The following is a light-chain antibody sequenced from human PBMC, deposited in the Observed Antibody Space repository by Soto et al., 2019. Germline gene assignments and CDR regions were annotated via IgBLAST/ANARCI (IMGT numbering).Light chain of an antibody. CDR1: SSDVGGYNY. CDR2: EVS. J-gene: IGLJ1*01. V-gene: IGLV2-14*01. CDR3: SSYTSTSTLV. Sequence: QSVLTQPASVSGSPGQSITIPCTGTSSDVGGYNYVSWYQQHPGKAPKLMIYEVSNRPSGVSNRFSGSKSGNTASLTISGLQAEDEAAYYCSSYTSTSTLVFGTGTRSPS.